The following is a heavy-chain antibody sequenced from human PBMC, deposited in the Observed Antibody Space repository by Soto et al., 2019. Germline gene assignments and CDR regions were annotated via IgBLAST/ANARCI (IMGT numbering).Heavy chain of an antibody. D-gene: IGHD4-17*01. Sequence: SLRLSCAASGFTFSSYSMHWVRQAPGKGLQWVSYISIGSTTIYYADSVEGRFTISRDNSKNTVYLQMNSLRLEDTAVYYCARGPSYSDSYFDYWGQGTLVTVSS. V-gene: IGHV3-48*01. CDR3: ARGPSYSDSYFDY. CDR2: ISIGSTTI. CDR1: GFTFSSYS. J-gene: IGHJ4*02.